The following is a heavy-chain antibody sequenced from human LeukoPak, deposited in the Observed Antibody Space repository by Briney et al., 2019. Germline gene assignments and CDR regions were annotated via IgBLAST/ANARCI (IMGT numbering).Heavy chain of an antibody. V-gene: IGHV3-21*01. CDR2: ISSSSSYL. J-gene: IGHJ4*02. D-gene: IGHD5-12*01. CDR3: ARYSGYGDLDY. CDR1: GFTLSNYN. Sequence: GGSLRLSCAASGFTLSNYNMNWVRQAPGKGLEWVSSISSSSSYLFFADSVKGRFTISRDNTKNSLYLQMNSLRAEDTAVYYCARYSGYGDLDYWGQGTLVTVSS.